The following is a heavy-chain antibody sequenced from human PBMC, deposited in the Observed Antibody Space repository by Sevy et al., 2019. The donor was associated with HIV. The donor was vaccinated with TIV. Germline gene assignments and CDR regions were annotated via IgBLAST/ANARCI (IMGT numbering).Heavy chain of an antibody. D-gene: IGHD3-10*01. V-gene: IGHV3-48*02. CDR1: GFTFSSYS. CDR3: ARDSRWVRGPYYYYGMDV. J-gene: IGHJ6*02. Sequence: GGSLRLSCAASGFTFSSYSMNWVRQAPGKGLEWVSYISSSSSTIYYADSVKGRFTISRDNAKNSLYLEMNSLRDEDTAVYYCARDSRWVRGPYYYYGMDVWGQGTTVTVSS. CDR2: ISSSSSTI.